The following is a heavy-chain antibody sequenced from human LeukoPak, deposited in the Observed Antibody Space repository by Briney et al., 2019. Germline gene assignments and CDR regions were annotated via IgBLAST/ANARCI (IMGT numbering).Heavy chain of an antibody. D-gene: IGHD6-13*01. CDR3: ARGRLAAAGTSDY. CDR1: GGSFSGYH. CDR2: INHSGST. V-gene: IGHV4-34*01. Sequence: SETLSLTCAVYGGSFSGYHWSWIRQPPGKGLEWIGEINHSGSTNYNPSLKSRVTVSVDTSRNQFSLKLSSVTAADTAVYYCARGRLAAAGTSDYWGQGTLVTVSS. J-gene: IGHJ4*02.